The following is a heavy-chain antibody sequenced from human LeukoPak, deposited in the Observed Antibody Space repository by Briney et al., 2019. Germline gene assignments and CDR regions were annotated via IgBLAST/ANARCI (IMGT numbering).Heavy chain of an antibody. J-gene: IGHJ4*02. CDR2: ISSGSYTI. D-gene: IGHD1-26*01. V-gene: IGHV3-48*02. Sequence: GGSPRLSCAASGFTFSSYSMNWVRQAPGEGLEWVSYISSGSYTIYYADSVKGRFTTSRDNAKNSLYLQMNSLRDEDTAVYYCARGTRELDRYWGQGTLVTVSS. CDR3: ARGTRELDRY. CDR1: GFTFSSYS.